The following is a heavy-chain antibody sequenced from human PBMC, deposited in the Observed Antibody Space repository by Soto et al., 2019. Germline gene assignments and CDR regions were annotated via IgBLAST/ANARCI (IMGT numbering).Heavy chain of an antibody. J-gene: IGHJ4*02. CDR1: GGSIRSASYH. V-gene: IGHV4-31*11. Sequence: QVQLQQSGPGLVKPSQTLSLTCAVSGGSIRSASYHWTWIRQHPGKGLEWIGYIFYTGSTSYNPSLKSRRTISIDTSKNQFSRKLTSVTAADTAVYYCATSLKISLGEIDYWGQGSLVTVSS. D-gene: IGHD3-10*01. CDR2: IFYTGST. CDR3: ATSLKISLGEIDY.